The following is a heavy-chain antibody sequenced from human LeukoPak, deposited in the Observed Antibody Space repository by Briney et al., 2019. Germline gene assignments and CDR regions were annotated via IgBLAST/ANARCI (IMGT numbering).Heavy chain of an antibody. CDR1: GFTFGDYA. V-gene: IGHV3-49*04. Sequence: GGSLRFSCSPSGFTFGDYATSWVRQAPGKGLEWVGFIRSKAYGGTTEYAASVKGRFTISRDDSKSIAYLQMNSLKTEDTAVYYCTRGRSYFDYWGQGPLLTVSS. CDR2: IRSKAYGGTT. CDR3: TRGRSYFDY. J-gene: IGHJ4*02.